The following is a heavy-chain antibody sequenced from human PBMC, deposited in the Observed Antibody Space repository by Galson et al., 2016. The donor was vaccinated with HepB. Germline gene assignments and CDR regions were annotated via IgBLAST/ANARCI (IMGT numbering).Heavy chain of an antibody. Sequence: SLRLSCAASGFIFSSYWMSWVRQSPGKGLEWVANIKQDGSEKYYVDSVQGRFTISRDSAKTSLYLQMNSLRGEDTAVYFCARLVVVTAMNWYFDLWGRGTLVTVSS. D-gene: IGHD2-21*02. CDR3: ARLVVVTAMNWYFDL. V-gene: IGHV3-7*01. CDR1: GFIFSSYW. J-gene: IGHJ2*01. CDR2: IKQDGSEK.